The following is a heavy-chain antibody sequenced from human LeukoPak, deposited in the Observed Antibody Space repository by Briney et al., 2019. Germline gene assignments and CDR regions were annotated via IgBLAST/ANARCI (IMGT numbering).Heavy chain of an antibody. CDR1: GYTFTSYD. CDR2: MNPNSGNT. V-gene: IGHV1-8*03. CDR3: ARAVSYRRKYYYYYMDV. D-gene: IGHD3-16*02. J-gene: IGHJ6*03. Sequence: ASVKVSCKASGYTFTSYDINWVRQATGQGLEWMGWMNPNSGNTGYAQKFQGRVTITRDTSISTAYMELSSLRSEDTAVYYCARAVSYRRKYYYYYMDVWGKGTTVTVSS.